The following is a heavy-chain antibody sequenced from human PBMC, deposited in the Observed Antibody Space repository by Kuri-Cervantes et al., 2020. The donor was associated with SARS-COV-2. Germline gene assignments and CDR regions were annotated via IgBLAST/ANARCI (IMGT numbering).Heavy chain of an antibody. CDR2: IIPILGIA. V-gene: IGHV1-69*10. J-gene: IGHJ6*02. CDR1: GGTFSSYA. CDR3: AREVCPLCSIAVAGTYYGMDV. Sequence: SVKVSCKASGGTFSSYAISWVRQAPGQGLEWMGGIIPILGIANYAQKFQGRVTITADKSTSTAYMELSSLRAEDTAVYYCAREVCPLCSIAVAGTYYGMDVWGQGTTVTVSS. D-gene: IGHD6-19*01.